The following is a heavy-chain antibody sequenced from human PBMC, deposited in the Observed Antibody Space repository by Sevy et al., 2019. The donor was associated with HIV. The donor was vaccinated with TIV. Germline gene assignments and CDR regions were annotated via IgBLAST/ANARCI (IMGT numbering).Heavy chain of an antibody. CDR3: AKDTHIPVAGDFDC. V-gene: IGHV3-23*01. J-gene: IGHJ4*02. CDR2: ISHSGGST. D-gene: IGHD6-19*01. CDR1: GFTFSTYA. Sequence: GGSLRLSCAASGFTFSTYAMSWVRQAPGKGLEWVSGISHSGGSTYYAASVKGRFTISGDNSKNTLYLQMNILRVEDTAVYYCAKDTHIPVAGDFDCWGQGTLVTVSS.